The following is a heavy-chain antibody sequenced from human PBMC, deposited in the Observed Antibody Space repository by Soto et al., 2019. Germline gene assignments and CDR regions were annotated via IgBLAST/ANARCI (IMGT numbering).Heavy chain of an antibody. J-gene: IGHJ5*01. CDR2: TYYRSNWYT. D-gene: IGHD2-8*01. CDR1: GASVSTNSAT. V-gene: IGHV6-1*01. Sequence: SQTLSLTCVISGASVSTNSATWDWIRPSPSRGLEWLGRTYYRSNWYTDYAVSVKGRITISPDTSNNQLSLQLNSVTPDDTAVYYCARLIGNSWLDSWGQGTLVTVSS. CDR3: ARLIGNSWLDS.